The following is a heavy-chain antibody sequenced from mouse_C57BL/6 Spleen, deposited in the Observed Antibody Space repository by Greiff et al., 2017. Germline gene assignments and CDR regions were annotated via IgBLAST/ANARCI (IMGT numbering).Heavy chain of an antibody. Sequence: EVMLVESRGGLVKPGGSLKLSCAASGFTFSDYGMHWVRQAPEKGLEWVAYISSGSSTIYYADTVKGRFTISRDNAKNTLFLQMTSLRSEDTAMYYCARPYGSSYGAMDYWGQGTSVTVSS. V-gene: IGHV5-17*01. CDR2: ISSGSSTI. CDR3: ARPYGSSYGAMDY. D-gene: IGHD1-1*01. J-gene: IGHJ4*01. CDR1: GFTFSDYG.